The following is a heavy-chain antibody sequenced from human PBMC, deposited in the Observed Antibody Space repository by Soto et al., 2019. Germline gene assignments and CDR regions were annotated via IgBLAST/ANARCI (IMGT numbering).Heavy chain of an antibody. V-gene: IGHV4-31*03. CDR3: ARSPTGYYYDSSGYSLPDAFDI. J-gene: IGHJ3*02. CDR1: GGSISSGGYY. D-gene: IGHD3-22*01. Sequence: SETLSLTCTVSGGSISSGGYYWSWIRQHPGKGLECIGYIYYSGSTYHNPPLKSRVTIPVDTPKNQCALKLSSVTAADTAVYYCARSPTGYYYDSSGYSLPDAFDIWGQGTMVTVSS. CDR2: IYYSGST.